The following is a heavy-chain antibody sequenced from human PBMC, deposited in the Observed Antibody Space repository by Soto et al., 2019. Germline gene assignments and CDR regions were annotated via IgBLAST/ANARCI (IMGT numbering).Heavy chain of an antibody. D-gene: IGHD5-18*01. Sequence: QLQLQESGPGLVKPSETLSLTCTVSVGSISSSSYYWGWIRQPPGKVLEWIGSIYYSGSTYYNPSLKRRVTRYVDTSKNQFSRKLSSVTAADAAVYYCARKAWVQLWSPYGMDVWGQGTTVTVSS. CDR2: IYYSGST. V-gene: IGHV4-39*01. CDR1: VGSISSSSYY. CDR3: ARKAWVQLWSPYGMDV. J-gene: IGHJ6*02.